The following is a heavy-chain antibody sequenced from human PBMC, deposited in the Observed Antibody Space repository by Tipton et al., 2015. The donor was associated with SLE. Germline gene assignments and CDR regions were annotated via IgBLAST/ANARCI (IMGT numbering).Heavy chain of an antibody. V-gene: IGHV1-69*01. J-gene: IGHJ2*01. CDR2: IIPTVGTA. CDR1: GGSFSRYA. D-gene: IGHD7-27*01. CDR3: ARSVGTWGSQYFDL. Sequence: QLVQSGAEVKNPGSSVTVSCKAFGGSFSRYALSWVRQVPGQGLEWMGGIIPTVGTANYAQKFQGRVTITADESTDTVYLEVNSLRSEDTAVYYCARSVGTWGSQYFDLWGRGTLVTVSS.